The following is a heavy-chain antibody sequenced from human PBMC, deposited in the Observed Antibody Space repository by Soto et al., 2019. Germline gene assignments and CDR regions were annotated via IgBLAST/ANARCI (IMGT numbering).Heavy chain of an antibody. CDR2: IYYSGST. Sequence: SETLSITCTVSGGSIDTYYWSSIRQPPGKGLEWVGYIYYSGSTYYNPSLKSRVTISVDTPTNQFSLKPTSVTSADTAVDYCARGNKIILAVQGDAPDRYYFVYWGQRSLVTVSS. V-gene: IGHV4-59*12. J-gene: IGHJ4*02. CDR3: ARGNKIILAVQGDAPDRYYFVY. D-gene: IGHD2-15*01. CDR1: GGSIDTYY.